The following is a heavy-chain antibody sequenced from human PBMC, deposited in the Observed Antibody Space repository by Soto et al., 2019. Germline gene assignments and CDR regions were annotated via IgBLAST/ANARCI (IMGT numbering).Heavy chain of an antibody. J-gene: IGHJ4*02. D-gene: IGHD6-19*01. CDR1: GGSISSTNW. CDR3: VRDSGNGWKDY. Sequence: QVQLQESGPGLVKPSGTLSLTCAVSGGSISSTNWWNWVRQPPGKGLEWIGEIDHSGSTNYNPSLKSRVTXSXXKPKNQFSLKLSSVTAADTAVYYGVRDSGNGWKDYWGQGTLVTVSS. CDR2: IDHSGST. V-gene: IGHV4-4*02.